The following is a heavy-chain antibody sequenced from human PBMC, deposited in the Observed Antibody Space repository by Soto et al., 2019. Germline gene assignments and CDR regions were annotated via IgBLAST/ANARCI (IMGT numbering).Heavy chain of an antibody. Sequence: HPGGSLRLSCAASGFTFSSYAMSWVRQAPGKGLEWVSAISGSGGSTYYADSVKGRFTISRDNSKNTLYLQMNSLRAEDTAVYYCAKDPVRQGYDSSGLFDYWGQGTLVTVSS. V-gene: IGHV3-23*01. CDR3: AKDPVRQGYDSSGLFDY. J-gene: IGHJ4*02. CDR2: ISGSGGST. D-gene: IGHD3-22*01. CDR1: GFTFSSYA.